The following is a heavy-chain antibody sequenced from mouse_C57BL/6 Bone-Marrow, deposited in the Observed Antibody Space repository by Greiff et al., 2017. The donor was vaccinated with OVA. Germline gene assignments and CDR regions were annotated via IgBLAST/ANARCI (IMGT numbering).Heavy chain of an antibody. J-gene: IGHJ3*01. CDR2: INPNNGGT. CDR3: ARDGTQRAWFAY. Sequence: VQLQQSGPELVKPGASVKISCKASGYTFTDYYMNWVKQSHGKSLEWIGDINPNNGGTSYNQKFKGKATLTVDKSSSTAYMELRSLTSEDSAVYYCARDGTQRAWFAYWGQGTLVTVSA. CDR1: GYTFTDYY. D-gene: IGHD1-1*01. V-gene: IGHV1-26*01.